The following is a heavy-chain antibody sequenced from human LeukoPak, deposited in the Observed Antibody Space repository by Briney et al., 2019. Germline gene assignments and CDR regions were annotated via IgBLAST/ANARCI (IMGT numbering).Heavy chain of an antibody. Sequence: PSETLSLTCTVSSGSISSGSYYWSWIRQPAGKGLEWIGRIYTSGSTNYNPSLKTRVTISVDTTKNQFSLKLSSVTAADTAVYYCATDSPHCSSTSCYTGSVDYWGQGTLVTVSS. CDR1: SGSISSGSYY. V-gene: IGHV4-61*02. J-gene: IGHJ4*02. CDR2: IYTSGST. CDR3: ATDSPHCSSTSCYTGSVDY. D-gene: IGHD2-2*02.